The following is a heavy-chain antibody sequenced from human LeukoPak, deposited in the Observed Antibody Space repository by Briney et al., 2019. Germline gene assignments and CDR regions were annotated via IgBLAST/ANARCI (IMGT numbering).Heavy chain of an antibody. CDR3: AKDHSASDAGY. V-gene: IGHV3-30*02. J-gene: IGHJ4*02. CDR1: GFTFSSYG. CDR2: IRYDGRIK. Sequence: EGSLRLSCAASGFTFSSYGMHWVRQAPGKGLEWVAFIRYDGRIKHYADSVKGRFTISRDNSKKMVHLQMDSLRADDTAIYYCAKDHSASDAGYWGQGTLVTVSS. D-gene: IGHD2-21*01.